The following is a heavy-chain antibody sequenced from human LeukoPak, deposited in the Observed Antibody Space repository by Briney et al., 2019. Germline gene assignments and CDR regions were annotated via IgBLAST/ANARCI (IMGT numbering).Heavy chain of an antibody. CDR2: IIPIFGTA. Sequence: ASVKVSCKASGGTFSSYAISWVRQAPGQGLEWMGGIIPIFGTANYAQKFQGRVTITADKSTSTAYMELSSLRSEDTAVYYCARNWNDGLEGHYYYYYYMDVWGKGTTVTVSS. J-gene: IGHJ6*03. V-gene: IGHV1-69*06. D-gene: IGHD1-1*01. CDR3: ARNWNDGLEGHYYYYYYMDV. CDR1: GGTFSSYA.